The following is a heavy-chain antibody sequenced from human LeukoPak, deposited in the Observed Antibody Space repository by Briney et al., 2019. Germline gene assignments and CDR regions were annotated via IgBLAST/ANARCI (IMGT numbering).Heavy chain of an antibody. Sequence: SETLSLTCTVSGGSISSSSYYWGWIRQPPGKGLEWIGSIYYSGSTYYNPSLKSRVIISADTSKNQFSLRLSSVTAADTAVYYCAKLLTSSPIVVGGGDYWGQGTLVTVSS. CDR1: GGSISSSSYY. D-gene: IGHD3-22*01. CDR3: AKLLTSSPIVVGGGDY. CDR2: IYYSGST. J-gene: IGHJ4*02. V-gene: IGHV4-39*01.